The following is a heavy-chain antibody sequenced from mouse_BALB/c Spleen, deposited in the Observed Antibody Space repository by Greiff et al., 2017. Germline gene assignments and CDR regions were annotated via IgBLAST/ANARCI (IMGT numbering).Heavy chain of an antibody. V-gene: IGHV2-2*02. J-gene: IGHJ4*01. D-gene: IGHD1-1*01. CDR1: GFSLTSYG. CDR3: ARTFLYYYGSTYAMDY. Sequence: QVQLKESGPGLVAPSQSLSITCTVSGFSLTSYGVHWVRQSPGKGLEWLGVIWSGGSTDYNAAFISRLSISKDNSKSQVFFKMNSLQANDTAIYYCARTFLYYYGSTYAMDYWGQGTSVTVSS. CDR2: IWSGGST.